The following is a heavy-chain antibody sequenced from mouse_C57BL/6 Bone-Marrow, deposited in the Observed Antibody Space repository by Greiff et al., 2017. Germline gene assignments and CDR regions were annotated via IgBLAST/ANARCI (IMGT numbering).Heavy chain of an antibody. CDR3: ARSYYGSIPFAY. J-gene: IGHJ3*01. D-gene: IGHD1-1*01. CDR2: IYPGDGDT. Sequence: QVQLQQSGAELVKPGASVKISCKASGYAFSSYWMNWVKQRPGKGLEWIGQIYPGDGDTNYNGKFKGKATLTADKSSSTAYMQLSSLTSEDSAVYFCARSYYGSIPFAYWGQETLVTVSA. V-gene: IGHV1-80*01. CDR1: GYAFSSYW.